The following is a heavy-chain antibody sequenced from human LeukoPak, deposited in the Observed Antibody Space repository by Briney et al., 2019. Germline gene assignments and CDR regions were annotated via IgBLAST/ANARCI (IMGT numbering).Heavy chain of an antibody. V-gene: IGHV3-7*01. CDR1: GFTFSSYW. Sequence: GGSLRLSCVASGFTFSSYWMGWVRQAPGKGLEWVANIKQDESEKYYVDSVKGRFTISRDNAKNSLYLQMNSLRAEDTAVYYCARDVSYWGQGTLVTVSS. D-gene: IGHD5/OR15-5a*01. CDR3: ARDVSY. CDR2: IKQDESEK. J-gene: IGHJ4*02.